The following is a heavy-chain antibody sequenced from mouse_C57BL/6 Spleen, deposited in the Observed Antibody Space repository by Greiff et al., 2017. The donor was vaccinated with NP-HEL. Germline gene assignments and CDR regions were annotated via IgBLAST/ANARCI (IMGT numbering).Heavy chain of an antibody. J-gene: IGHJ2*01. D-gene: IGHD2-4*01. CDR2: INPSTGGT. Sequence: EVQLQQSGPELVKPGASVKISCKASGYSFTGYYMNWVKQSPEKSLEWIGEINPSTGGTTYKQKFKAKATLTVDKSSSTAYMQLKSLTSEDSAVYYCARHGSTMTYYFDDWGQGTTLTVSS. V-gene: IGHV1-42*01. CDR1: GYSFTGYY. CDR3: ARHGSTMTYYFDD.